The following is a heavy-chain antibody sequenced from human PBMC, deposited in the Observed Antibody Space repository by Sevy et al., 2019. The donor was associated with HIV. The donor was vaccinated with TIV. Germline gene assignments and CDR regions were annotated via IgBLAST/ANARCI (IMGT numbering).Heavy chain of an antibody. Sequence: GGSLRLSCAASGFTFSSYSMNWVGQAPGKGLEWVSSISSSSSYIYYADSVKGRFTISRDNAKNSLYLQMNSLRAEDTAMYYCARAMWIQLLAFDIWGQGTMVTVSS. CDR1: GFTFSSYS. CDR3: ARAMWIQLLAFDI. J-gene: IGHJ3*02. CDR2: ISSSSSYI. D-gene: IGHD5-18*01. V-gene: IGHV3-21*01.